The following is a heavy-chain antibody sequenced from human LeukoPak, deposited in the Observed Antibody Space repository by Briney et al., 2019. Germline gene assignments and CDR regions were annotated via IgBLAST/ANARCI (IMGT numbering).Heavy chain of an antibody. Sequence: GASVKVSCKASGYTFTGYYMHWVRQAPGQGLEWMGWINPNSGGTNYAQKSQGRVTMTRDTSISTAYMELSRLRSDGTAVYYCASDFWSGYYRPVPYNWFDPWGQGTLVTVSS. J-gene: IGHJ5*02. CDR2: INPNSGGT. D-gene: IGHD3-3*01. V-gene: IGHV1-2*02. CDR1: GYTFTGYY. CDR3: ASDFWSGYYRPVPYNWFDP.